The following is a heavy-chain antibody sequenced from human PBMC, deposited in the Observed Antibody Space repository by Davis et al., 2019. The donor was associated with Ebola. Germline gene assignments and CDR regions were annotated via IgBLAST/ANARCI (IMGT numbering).Heavy chain of an antibody. D-gene: IGHD4-23*01. V-gene: IGHV1-69*08. CDR2: IIPVVDTK. J-gene: IGHJ4*02. CDR3: ARDLAGGGNGGD. CDR1: GYTFTGYY. Sequence: AASVKVSCKASGYTFTGYYMHWVRQAPGQGLEWMGRIIPVVDTKDYAQKFQGRVTLTADKATNTAYMELSGLRFDDTAVYYCARDLAGGGNGGDWGQGTLVTVSS.